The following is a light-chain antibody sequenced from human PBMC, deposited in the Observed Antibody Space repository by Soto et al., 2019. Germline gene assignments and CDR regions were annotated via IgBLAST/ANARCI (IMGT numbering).Light chain of an antibody. CDR3: QQYDTSPPST. Sequence: EIVLTQSPDTLSLSPGERATLSCRASQSVSSSYLAWYQQKPGQAPRLLIYGASSRATGIPDRFSGSGSGTDFTLTTSRLEPEDLAVYFCQQYDTSPPSTFGQGTRLEIK. J-gene: IGKJ5*01. CDR2: GAS. CDR1: QSVSSSY. V-gene: IGKV3-20*01.